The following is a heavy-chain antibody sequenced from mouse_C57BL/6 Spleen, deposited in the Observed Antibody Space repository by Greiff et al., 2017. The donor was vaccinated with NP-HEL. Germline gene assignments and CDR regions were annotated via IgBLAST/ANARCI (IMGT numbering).Heavy chain of an antibody. V-gene: IGHV5-17*01. CDR2: ISSGSSTI. Sequence: EVQLVESGGGLVKPGGSLKLSCAASGFTFSDYGMHLVRQAPEKGLEWVAYISSGSSTIYYADTVKGRFTISRDNAKNTLFLQMTSLRSEDTAMYYCARNSMDYWGQGTSVTVSS. J-gene: IGHJ4*01. CDR1: GFTFSDYG. CDR3: ARNSMDY.